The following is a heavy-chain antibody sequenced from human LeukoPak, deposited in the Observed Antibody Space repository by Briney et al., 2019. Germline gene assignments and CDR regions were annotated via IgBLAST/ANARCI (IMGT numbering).Heavy chain of an antibody. Sequence: SETLSLTCTVSGGSISSSSYYWGWIRQPPGKGLEWIGSIYYSGSTYYNPSLKGRVTISVDTSKNQFSLKLSSVTAADTAVYYCARQAGGNYHYFDYWGQGTLVTVSS. J-gene: IGHJ4*02. D-gene: IGHD1-26*01. CDR1: GGSISSSSYY. CDR3: ARQAGGNYHYFDY. V-gene: IGHV4-39*01. CDR2: IYYSGST.